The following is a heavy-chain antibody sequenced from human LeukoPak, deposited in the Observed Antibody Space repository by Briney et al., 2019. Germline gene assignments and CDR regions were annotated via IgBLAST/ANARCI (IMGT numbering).Heavy chain of an antibody. CDR1: GFTFSASW. CDR2: IKQDGTEQ. V-gene: IGHV3-7*01. J-gene: IGHJ6*03. Sequence: GGSLRLSCAASGFTFSASWMSWVRQAPGKGLEWVANIKQDGTEQYTADSLKGRFTISRDNAKRLLFLQMNSLRAEDTAVYYCARVGPTYYYYYMDVWGNGTTVTVSS. CDR3: ARVGPTYYYYYMDV.